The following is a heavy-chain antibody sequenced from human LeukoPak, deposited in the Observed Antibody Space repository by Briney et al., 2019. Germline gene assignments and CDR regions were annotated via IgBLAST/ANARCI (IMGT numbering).Heavy chain of an antibody. CDR1: GGTFGSYV. CDR2: ILPIFGTA. J-gene: IGHJ5*02. D-gene: IGHD4-23*01. V-gene: IGHV1-69*01. CDR3: ARDRGGLDP. Sequence: SVNVSCKTSGGTFGSYVISWVRQAPGQGLDWMGGILPIFGTADYAQKFQGRVTVTADESTNTAYMELKSLTSEDTAVYYCARDRGGLDPWGQGTLVTVSS.